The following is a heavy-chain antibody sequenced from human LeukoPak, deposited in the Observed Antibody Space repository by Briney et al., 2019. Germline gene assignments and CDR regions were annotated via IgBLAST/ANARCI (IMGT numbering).Heavy chain of an antibody. CDR3: ARVAPNRRYCSGGSCLNYFDY. CDR2: ISAYNGHT. J-gene: IGHJ4*02. D-gene: IGHD2-15*01. V-gene: IGHV1-18*01. CDR1: GGTFSSYT. Sequence: ASVKVSCKVSGGTFSSYTITWVRQAPGQGLEWMGWISAYNGHTNYAQKLQGRVTMTTDTSTSTAYMELRSLRSDDTAVYYCARVAPNRRYCSGGSCLNYFDYWGQGTLVTVSS.